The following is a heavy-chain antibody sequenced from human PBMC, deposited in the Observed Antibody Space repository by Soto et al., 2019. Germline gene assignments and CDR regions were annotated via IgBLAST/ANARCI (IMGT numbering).Heavy chain of an antibody. CDR3: AIVAPGYCSGGSCLGPFDY. D-gene: IGHD2-15*01. V-gene: IGHV1-2*04. CDR2: INPNSGGT. J-gene: IGHJ4*02. CDR1: GYTFTGYY. Sequence: ASVKVSCKASGYTFTGYYMHWVRQAPGQGLEWMGWINPNSGGTNYAQKFQGWVTMTRDTSISTAYMELSRLRSDDTAVYYCAIVAPGYCSGGSCLGPFDYWGQGTLVTVSS.